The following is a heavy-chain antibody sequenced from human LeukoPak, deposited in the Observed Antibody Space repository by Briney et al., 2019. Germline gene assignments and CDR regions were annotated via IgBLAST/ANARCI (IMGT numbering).Heavy chain of an antibody. D-gene: IGHD3-10*01. CDR2: MNPNSGNT. CDR1: GYTFTSYD. V-gene: IGHV1-8*03. Sequence: ASVKVSCKASGYTFTSYDINWVRQATGQGLEWMGWMNPNSGNTGYAQKFQGRVTITRNTSISTAYMELSSLRSEDTAVYYCARDLALVRGVIISDAFDIWGQGTMVTVSS. CDR3: ARDLALVRGVIISDAFDI. J-gene: IGHJ3*02.